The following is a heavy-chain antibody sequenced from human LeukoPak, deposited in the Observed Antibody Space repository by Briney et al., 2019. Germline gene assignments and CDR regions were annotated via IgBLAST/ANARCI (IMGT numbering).Heavy chain of an antibody. J-gene: IGHJ4*02. D-gene: IGHD3-10*01. CDR3: AREYDSGSYYNFGY. CDR1: GFTFSSYS. CDR2: ISSRSSYI. Sequence: GGSLRLSCAASGFTFSSYSMNWVRQAPGKGLEWVSSISSRSSYIYYADSVKGRFTISRDNAKNALYLQMNSLRAEDTAVYYCAREYDSGSYYNFGYWGQGTLVTVSS. V-gene: IGHV3-21*01.